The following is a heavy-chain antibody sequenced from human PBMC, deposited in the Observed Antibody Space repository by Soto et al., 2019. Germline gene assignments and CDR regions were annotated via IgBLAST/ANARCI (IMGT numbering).Heavy chain of an antibody. CDR1: GFTFSDFE. Sequence: GGSLRLSCAASGFTFSDFEMSWVRQSQGKGLEWISYITSSGGTTYYADSVKGRFTISRDNTKNSLYLQMNSLRAEDTAVYYCAKGHVFVATQNGRSFDSWGQGSLVTVSS. V-gene: IGHV3-48*03. J-gene: IGHJ4*02. D-gene: IGHD2-21*01. CDR3: AKGHVFVATQNGRSFDS. CDR2: ITSSGGTT.